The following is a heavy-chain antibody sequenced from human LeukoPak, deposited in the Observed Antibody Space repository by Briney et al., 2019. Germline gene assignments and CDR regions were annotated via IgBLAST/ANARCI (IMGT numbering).Heavy chain of an antibody. CDR3: ARYGSYPPPGFDY. Sequence: SETLSLTCAVYGGSFSGYYWSWIRQPPGKGLGWIGEINHSGSTNYNPSLKSRVTISVDTSKNQFSLKLSSVTAADTAVYYCARYGSYPPPGFDYWGQGTLVTVSS. CDR1: GGSFSGYY. D-gene: IGHD1-26*01. J-gene: IGHJ4*02. CDR2: INHSGST. V-gene: IGHV4-34*01.